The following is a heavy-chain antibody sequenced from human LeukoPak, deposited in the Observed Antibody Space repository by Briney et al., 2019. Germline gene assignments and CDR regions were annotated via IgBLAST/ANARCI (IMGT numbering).Heavy chain of an antibody. CDR3: ARDRRVYYDSSGATYYYYMDV. CDR2: IYYSGST. J-gene: IGHJ6*03. D-gene: IGHD3-22*01. V-gene: IGHV4-59*01. CDR1: GGSISSYY. Sequence: SETLSLTCTVSGGSISSYYWSWIRQPPGKGLEWIGYIYYSGSTNYNPSLKSRVTISVDTSKNQFSLKLSSVTAADTAVYYCARDRRVYYDSSGATYYYYMDVWGKGTTVTVSS.